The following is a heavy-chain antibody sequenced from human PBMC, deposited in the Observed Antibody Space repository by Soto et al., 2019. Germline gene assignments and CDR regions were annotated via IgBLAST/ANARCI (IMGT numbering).Heavy chain of an antibody. Sequence: PGGSLRLSCAASGFTFSTYGMHWVRQTPGKWLEWVAVVSFDGTSRYYADSVRGRFTISRDNSKNTLYLQMDSLRAEDTAVYYCAKDRGDSWANYFDYWGQGXLVTVSS. CDR1: GFTFSTYG. V-gene: IGHV3-30*18. CDR2: VSFDGTSR. J-gene: IGHJ4*02. CDR3: AKDRGDSWANYFDY. D-gene: IGHD3-16*01.